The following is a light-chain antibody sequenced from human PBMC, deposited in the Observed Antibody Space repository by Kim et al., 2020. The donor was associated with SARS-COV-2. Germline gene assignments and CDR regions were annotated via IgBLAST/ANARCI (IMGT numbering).Light chain of an antibody. CDR1: QSVSDY. CDR3: QQRRDWPLT. Sequence: WSPGERATLSCRASQSVSDYLAWYQQKPGQAPRLLIYDASNRATGVPGRFSGSGSGTDFTLTISSLEPEDFAVYFCQQRRDWPLTFGGGTKVDIK. J-gene: IGKJ4*01. CDR2: DAS. V-gene: IGKV3-11*01.